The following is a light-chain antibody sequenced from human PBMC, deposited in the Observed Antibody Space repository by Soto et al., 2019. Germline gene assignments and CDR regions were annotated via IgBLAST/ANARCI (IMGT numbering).Light chain of an antibody. Sequence: QSALTQPPSASGSPGQSVTISCTGTSSDVGGYNYVSWYQQHPGKAPKLMIYEVSKRPSGVPDRFSGSKSGNTASLTVSXXXXXXXXDXYCSSYAGSNNVVFGGGTKLTVL. CDR1: SSDVGGYNY. CDR3: SSYAGSNNVV. CDR2: EVS. V-gene: IGLV2-8*01. J-gene: IGLJ2*01.